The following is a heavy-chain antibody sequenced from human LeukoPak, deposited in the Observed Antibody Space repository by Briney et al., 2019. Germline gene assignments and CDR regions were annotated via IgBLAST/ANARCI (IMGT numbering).Heavy chain of an antibody. D-gene: IGHD2-2*01. CDR3: ARAPYCSSTSCIKGQRSWFDP. Sequence: GASVKVSCTASGYTFTGYYMHWVRQAPGQGLEWMGWINPNSGGTNYAQKFQGRVTMTRDTSISTAYMELSRLRSDDTAVYYCARAPYCSSTSCIKGQRSWFDPWGQGTLVTVSS. J-gene: IGHJ5*02. CDR1: GYTFTGYY. CDR2: INPNSGGT. V-gene: IGHV1-2*02.